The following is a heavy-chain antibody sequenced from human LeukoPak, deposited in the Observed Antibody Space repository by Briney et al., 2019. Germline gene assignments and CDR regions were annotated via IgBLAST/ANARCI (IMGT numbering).Heavy chain of an antibody. CDR1: GGSISSYYW. J-gene: IGHJ4*02. D-gene: IGHD6-25*01. CDR3: AHLIPHTSGDFDY. V-gene: IGHV2-5*08. Sequence: TLSLTCTVSGGSISSYYWSWIRQPPGKALEWLALIYWDDDKRYSPSLESRLTLTKDTSKNQVVLSMTNMDLVDTATYYCAHLIPHTSGDFDYWGQGSLVTVSS. CDR2: IYWDDDK.